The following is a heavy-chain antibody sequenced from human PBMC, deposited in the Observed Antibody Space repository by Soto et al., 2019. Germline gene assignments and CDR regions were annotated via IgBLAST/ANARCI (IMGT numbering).Heavy chain of an antibody. Sequence: LRLSCAASGFPFRRYTMTWVRQAPGKGLEWVSAISGSGQTTYYADSVKGRFTISRDNSKNTVFLEMNTLRAEDTAIYYCAKDGQFYDALNGYSPRLDYWGQGTLVTVSS. D-gene: IGHD3-9*01. CDR3: AKDGQFYDALNGYSPRLDY. V-gene: IGHV3-23*01. CDR1: GFPFRRYT. CDR2: ISGSGQTT. J-gene: IGHJ4*02.